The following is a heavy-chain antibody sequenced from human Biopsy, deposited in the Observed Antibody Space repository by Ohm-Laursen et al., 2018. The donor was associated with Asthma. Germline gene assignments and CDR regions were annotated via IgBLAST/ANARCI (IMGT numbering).Heavy chain of an antibody. CDR1: GYTVTRYA. CDR3: ARMIWYYDEMSDPFLDC. CDR2: INTNHGTP. J-gene: IGHJ4*02. Sequence: ASVKVSCKASGYTVTRYALNWVRQATGQGLEWLGWINTNHGTPTYAQGFTGRFVFSLDTSVNTAHLQISNLKAEGAGVYYCARMIWYYDEMSDPFLDCWGQGTLVTGSS. D-gene: IGHD3-3*01. V-gene: IGHV7-4-1*02.